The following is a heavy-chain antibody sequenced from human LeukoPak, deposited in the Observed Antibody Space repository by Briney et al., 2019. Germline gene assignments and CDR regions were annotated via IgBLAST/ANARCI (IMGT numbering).Heavy chain of an antibody. CDR2: ISSSDSTI. V-gene: IGHV3-48*03. CDR3: AKDLGGSGSFYKDLDY. Sequence: HAGGSLRLSCTASGFSFNIYEMNWVRQAPGKGLEWVSCISSSDSTIYYADSVKGRFTISRDSAKDLLYLQMNSLRAEDTAVYYCAKDLGGSGSFYKDLDYWGQGTLVTVSS. J-gene: IGHJ4*02. D-gene: IGHD3-10*01. CDR1: GFSFNIYE.